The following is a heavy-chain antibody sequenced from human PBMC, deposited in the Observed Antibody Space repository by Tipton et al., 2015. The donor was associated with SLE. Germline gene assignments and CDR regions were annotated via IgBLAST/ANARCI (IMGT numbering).Heavy chain of an antibody. D-gene: IGHD2-8*02. Sequence: SLRLSCAASGFTFSSYSMNWVRQAPGKGLEWVSYISSSSSTIYYADSVKGRFTISGDNAKNSLYLQMNSLRAEDTAVYYCAREGVGTGYYGMDVWGQGTTVTVSS. J-gene: IGHJ6*02. CDR2: ISSSSSTI. V-gene: IGHV3-48*01. CDR3: AREGVGTGYYGMDV. CDR1: GFTFSSYS.